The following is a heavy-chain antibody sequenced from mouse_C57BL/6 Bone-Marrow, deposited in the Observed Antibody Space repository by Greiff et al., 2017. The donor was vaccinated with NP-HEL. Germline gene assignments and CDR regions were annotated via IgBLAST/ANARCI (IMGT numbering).Heavy chain of an antibody. J-gene: IGHJ3*01. V-gene: IGHV1-53*01. CDR3: ARGVIYYDYDGAY. CDR2: INPSNGGT. D-gene: IGHD2-4*01. Sequence: VQLQQSGTELVKPGASGYTFTSYWMHWVKQRPGQGLEWIGNINPSNGGTNYNEKFKSKATLTVDKSSSTAYMQLSSLTSEDSAVYYCARGVIYYDYDGAYWGQGTLVTVSA. CDR1: GYTFTSYW.